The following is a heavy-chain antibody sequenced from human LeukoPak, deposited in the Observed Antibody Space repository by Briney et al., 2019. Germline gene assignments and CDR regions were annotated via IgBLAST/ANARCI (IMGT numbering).Heavy chain of an antibody. J-gene: IGHJ2*01. Sequence: GGSLRLSCAASGFTFSSYEMNWVRQAPGKGLEWVSYISSSGSTIYYADSVKGRFTIPRDNSKNTLYLQMNSLRAEDTAVYYCTKVRAYDDSGNPYWHFDLWGRGTLVTVSS. V-gene: IGHV3-48*03. CDR2: ISSSGSTI. D-gene: IGHD3-10*01. CDR3: TKVRAYDDSGNPYWHFDL. CDR1: GFTFSSYE.